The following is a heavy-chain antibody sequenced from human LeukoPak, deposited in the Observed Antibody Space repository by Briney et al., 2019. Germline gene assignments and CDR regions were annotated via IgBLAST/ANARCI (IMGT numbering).Heavy chain of an antibody. V-gene: IGHV3-15*07. CDR1: GFTFSNAW. J-gene: IGHJ4*02. D-gene: IGHD2-15*01. CDR2: IKSKTDGGTT. CDR3: ARAEPCSGGSCYYFDY. Sequence: PGGSLRLSCAASGFTFSNAWMNWVRQAPGKGLEWVGRIKSKTDGGTTDYAAPVKGRFTISRDDSKNTLYLQMNSLRAEDTAVYYCARAEPCSGGSCYYFDYWGQGTLVTVSS.